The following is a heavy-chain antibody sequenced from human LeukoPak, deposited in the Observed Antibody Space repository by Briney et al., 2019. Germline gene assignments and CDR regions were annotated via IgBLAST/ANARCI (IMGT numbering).Heavy chain of an antibody. Sequence: GGSLRLSCAASGFTFSSYAMSWVRQAPGKGLEWVSAISGSGGSTYYADSVKGRFTISRDNSKNTLYLRMNSLRAEDTAVYYCAKRVRDGYNQDWGQGTLVTVSS. CDR1: GFTFSSYA. CDR2: ISGSGGST. D-gene: IGHD5-24*01. V-gene: IGHV3-23*01. CDR3: AKRVRDGYNQD. J-gene: IGHJ4*02.